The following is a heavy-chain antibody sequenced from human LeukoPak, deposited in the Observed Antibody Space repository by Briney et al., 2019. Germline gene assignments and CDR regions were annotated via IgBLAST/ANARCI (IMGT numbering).Heavy chain of an antibody. V-gene: IGHV4-59*08. CDR3: ARRPTGSYWLDY. Sequence: SETLSLTCTVSGGSISGFYGGWIRQSPGKGLDWIGYIYYSGSTDYNPSLKSRVTMSVDTSENHLALKLSSVTAADTAVYYCARRPTGSYWLDYWGQGTLVTGSS. D-gene: IGHD1-26*01. J-gene: IGHJ4*02. CDR1: GGSISGFY. CDR2: IYYSGST.